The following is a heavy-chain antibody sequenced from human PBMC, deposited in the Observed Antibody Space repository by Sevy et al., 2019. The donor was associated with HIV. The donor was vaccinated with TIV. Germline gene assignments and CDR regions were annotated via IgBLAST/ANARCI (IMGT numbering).Heavy chain of an antibody. CDR1: GFTFSSYG. CDR3: ARAKYSSSNYYYYGMDV. D-gene: IGHD6-6*01. J-gene: IGHJ6*02. CDR2: IWYDGSNK. Sequence: GGSLRLSCAASGFTFSSYGMHWVRQAPGKGLEWVAVIWYDGSNKNYADSVKGRFTISKDNSKNTLYLQMNSLRAEDTAVYYCARAKYSSSNYYYYGMDVWGQGTTVTVSS. V-gene: IGHV3-33*01.